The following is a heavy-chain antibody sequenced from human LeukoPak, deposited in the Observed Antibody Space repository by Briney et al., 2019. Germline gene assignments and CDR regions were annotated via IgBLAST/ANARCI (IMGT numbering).Heavy chain of an antibody. D-gene: IGHD2-15*01. CDR2: IIHNGSR. Sequence: KPSETLSLTCDVYGDSFSGHYWTWIRQTPEKGLEWIGEIIHNGSRSVNPSLESRVTISVDTSKNQFSLKLTSVTAADTSVYYCVRGFCRGDSCYSAEYFQHWGQGTLVTVSS. J-gene: IGHJ1*01. V-gene: IGHV4-34*01. CDR1: GDSFSGHY. CDR3: VRGFCRGDSCYSAEYFQH.